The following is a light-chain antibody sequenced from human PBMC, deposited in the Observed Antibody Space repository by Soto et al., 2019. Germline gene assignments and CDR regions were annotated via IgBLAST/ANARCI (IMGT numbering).Light chain of an antibody. CDR1: SSNIGSKY. CDR3: ASWDASVSGWV. J-gene: IGLJ3*02. CDR2: RTN. Sequence: QSVLTQPPSASGTPGQRVTISCSGSSSNIGSKYVYWYQQLPGTAPKLLIYRTNERPSGVPDRFSGSKSGTSASLAIGDLRSEDEADYYCASWDASVSGWVFGGGTKLTVL. V-gene: IGLV1-47*01.